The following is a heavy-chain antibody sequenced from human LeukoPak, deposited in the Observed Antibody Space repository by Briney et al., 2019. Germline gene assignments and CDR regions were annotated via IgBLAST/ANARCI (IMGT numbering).Heavy chain of an antibody. CDR2: ISGSGGST. V-gene: IGHV3-23*01. CDR1: GFTFGDFA. J-gene: IGHJ4*02. Sequence: GGSLRLSCAASGFTFGDFAMSWVRQAPGKGPHWVSAISGSGGSTYYADSVKGRFTISRDNSKNTLYLQMNSLRAEDTAVYYCAKDARQYSSSWFDYWGQGTLVTISS. D-gene: IGHD6-6*01. CDR3: AKDARQYSSSWFDY.